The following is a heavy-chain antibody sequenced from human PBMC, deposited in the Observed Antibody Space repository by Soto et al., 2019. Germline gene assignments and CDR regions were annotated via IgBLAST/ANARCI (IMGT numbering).Heavy chain of an antibody. J-gene: IGHJ4*02. CDR1: GGTFSSYA. CDR3: AGSYYYESSGYHAPLDY. Sequence: QVQLVQSGAEVKKPGYSVKVSCKASGGTFSSYAISWVRQAPGQGLEWMGGIIPIFGTANYAQKFQGRVTNTADESKSTALMELGSLRSWEPGVDYCAGSYYYESSGYHAPLDYWGQGTLVTVSS. CDR2: IIPIFGTA. D-gene: IGHD3-22*01. V-gene: IGHV1-69*01.